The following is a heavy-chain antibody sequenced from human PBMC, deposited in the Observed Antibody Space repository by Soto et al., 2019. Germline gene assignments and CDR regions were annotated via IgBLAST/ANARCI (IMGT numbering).Heavy chain of an antibody. CDR3: AKDMGDFSNSFDY. Sequence: EVQLSESGGGLVQPGGSLRLSCAASGFMFGSYAMSWVRQAPGKGLEWVSTIGGAGTITYYADSVKGRFTISRDNSKNTLYLQMNSLGAEDTALYYCAKDMGDFSNSFDYWGQETLVTVSS. CDR1: GFMFGSYA. V-gene: IGHV3-23*01. CDR2: IGGAGTIT. J-gene: IGHJ4*02. D-gene: IGHD4-4*01.